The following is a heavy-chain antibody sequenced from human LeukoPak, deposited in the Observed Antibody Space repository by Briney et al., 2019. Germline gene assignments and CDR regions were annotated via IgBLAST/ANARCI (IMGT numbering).Heavy chain of an antibody. CDR3: ARGPRPDSSGWYTGGAFDI. J-gene: IGHJ3*02. CDR2: INPSGGST. V-gene: IGHV1-46*01. CDR1: GYTFTSYY. D-gene: IGHD6-19*01. Sequence: GASVKVSCKASGYTFTSYYMHWVRQAPGQGLEWMGIINPSGGSTSYAQKFQGRVTMTRDTSTNTVYMELSSLRSEDTAVYYCARGPRPDSSGWYTGGAFDIWGQGTMVTVSS.